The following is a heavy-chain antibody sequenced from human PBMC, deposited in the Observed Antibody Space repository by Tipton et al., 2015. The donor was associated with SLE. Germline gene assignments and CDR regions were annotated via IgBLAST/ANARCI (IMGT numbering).Heavy chain of an antibody. J-gene: IGHJ4*02. Sequence: QSGPEVKKPGASVKVSCKASGYTFTSYGISWVRQAPGQGLEWMGWISAYNGNTNYAQKLQGRVTMTTDTSTSTAYMELRSLRSDDTAVYYCARPSGYTAMAPYYYFFDYWGQGTLATVSS. V-gene: IGHV1-18*01. D-gene: IGHD5-18*01. CDR1: GYTFTSYG. CDR3: ARPSGYTAMAPYYYFFDY. CDR2: ISAYNGNT.